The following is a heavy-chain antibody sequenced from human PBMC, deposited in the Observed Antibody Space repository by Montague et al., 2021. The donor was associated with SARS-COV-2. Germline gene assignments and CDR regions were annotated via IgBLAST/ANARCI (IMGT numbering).Heavy chain of an antibody. CDR3: ARDRGVQYQLQMPFYFDY. D-gene: IGHD2-2*01. V-gene: IGHV4-34*01. CDR1: GGSFSGYY. CDR2: IYHSGST. J-gene: IGHJ4*02. Sequence: ETVSLTCAVYGGSFSGYYWSWIRQPPGKGLEWIGEIYHSGSTNXNPSLKSRVTISVDTSKNQFSLRLSSVTAADTAVYYCARDRGVQYQLQMPFYFDYWGQGTLVTVSS.